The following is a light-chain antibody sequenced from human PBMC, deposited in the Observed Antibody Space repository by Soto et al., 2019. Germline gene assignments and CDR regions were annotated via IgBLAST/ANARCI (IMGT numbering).Light chain of an antibody. V-gene: IGKV3-15*01. CDR2: GAS. Sequence: EIVMTQSPATLSVSPGERATLSCRASQSVGSNLAWYQQKPGQAPRLLIYGASTRATGIPARFSGSGSGTEFTLTISSLQSEDFAIYFCQQYNTWPPDRTLGQGTKVEIK. CDR1: QSVGSN. CDR3: QQYNTWPPDRT. J-gene: IGKJ1*01.